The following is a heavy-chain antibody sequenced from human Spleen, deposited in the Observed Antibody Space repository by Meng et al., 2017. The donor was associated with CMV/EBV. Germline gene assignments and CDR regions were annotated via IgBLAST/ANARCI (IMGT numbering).Heavy chain of an antibody. D-gene: IGHD3-3*01. CDR1: GFTFSNYP. Sequence: CAASGFTFSNYPMHWVRQAPGKGLEWVAVVSYDGGHTYYADSVKGRFTTSRENSKNTLYLQMNSLRAEDTAVYYCARQDSWKGLDYWGQGTLVTVSS. J-gene: IGHJ4*02. V-gene: IGHV3-30*04. CDR2: VSYDGGHT. CDR3: ARQDSWKGLDY.